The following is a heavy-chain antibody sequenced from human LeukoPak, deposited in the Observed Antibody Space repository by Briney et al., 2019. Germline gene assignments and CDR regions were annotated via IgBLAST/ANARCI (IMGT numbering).Heavy chain of an antibody. CDR2: ISWNSGSI. J-gene: IGHJ4*02. V-gene: IGHV3-9*01. D-gene: IGHD4/OR15-4a*01. CDR3: AKAFRAKDDY. CDR1: GFTFDDYA. Sequence: GRSLRLSCAASGFTFDDYAMHWVRQAPGKGLEWVSGISWNSGSIGYADSVKGRFTISRDNAKNSLCLQMNSLRAEDTALYYCAKAFRAKDDYWGQGTLVTVSS.